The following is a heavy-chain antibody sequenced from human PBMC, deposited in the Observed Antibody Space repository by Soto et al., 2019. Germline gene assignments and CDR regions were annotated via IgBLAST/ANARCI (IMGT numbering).Heavy chain of an antibody. CDR2: INAGNGNT. CDR1: GYTFTSYA. D-gene: IGHD6-19*01. V-gene: IGHV1-3*01. Sequence: ASVKVSCKASGYTFTSYAMHWGRQAPGQRLEWMGWINAGNGNTKYSQKFQGRVTITRDTSASTAYMELSTLRSEDTAVYYGSRWEPGAVAAFDLWGQGTLVTVSS. J-gene: IGHJ5*02. CDR3: SRWEPGAVAAFDL.